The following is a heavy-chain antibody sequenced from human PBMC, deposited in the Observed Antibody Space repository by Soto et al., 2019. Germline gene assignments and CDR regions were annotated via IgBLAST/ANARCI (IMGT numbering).Heavy chain of an antibody. CDR1: SGPDWSHN. J-gene: IGHJ4*02. CDR2: VYNTGGT. CDR3: VRQGIGNQHGLGAA. V-gene: IGHV4-59*08. D-gene: IGHD3-10*01. Sequence: QVQLQQSGPGLVKPSETLSLTCTVSSGPDWSHNWGWIRQPPGRGLEWIGYVYNTGGTSYNPSLRIGATFPADCPPTHFPLTVTSGPAADAPFYYGVRQGIGNQHGLGAAGGRGTGATSS.